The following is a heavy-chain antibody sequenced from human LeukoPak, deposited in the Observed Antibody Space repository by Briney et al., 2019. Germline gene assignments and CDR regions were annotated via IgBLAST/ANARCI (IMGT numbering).Heavy chain of an antibody. J-gene: IGHJ4*02. V-gene: IGHV4-39*01. CDR2: IYYSGST. Sequence: SETLSLTCTVSGGSISSSSYYWGWIRQPPGKGLEWIGSIYYSGSTYYNPSLKSRVTISVDTSKNQFSLKLSSVTAADTAVYYCAILYYDYVWGSYRPVDYWGQGTLVTVSS. CDR1: GGSISSSSYY. D-gene: IGHD3-16*02. CDR3: AILYYDYVWGSYRPVDY.